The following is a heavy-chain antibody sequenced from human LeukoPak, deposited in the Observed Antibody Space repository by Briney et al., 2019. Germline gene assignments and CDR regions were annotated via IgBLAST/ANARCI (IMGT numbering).Heavy chain of an antibody. Sequence: GGSLRLSCAASGFTFSSYEMNWVRQAPGKGLEWLSYISSSGTTIYYVDSVKGRFAISRDNAKNSLYLQMNSLRAEDTAVYYCARNNYYYESSGYFRHDVWGQGTLVTVSS. CDR2: ISSSGTTI. CDR3: ARNNYYYESSGYFRHDV. V-gene: IGHV3-48*03. J-gene: IGHJ4*02. CDR1: GFTFSSYE. D-gene: IGHD3-22*01.